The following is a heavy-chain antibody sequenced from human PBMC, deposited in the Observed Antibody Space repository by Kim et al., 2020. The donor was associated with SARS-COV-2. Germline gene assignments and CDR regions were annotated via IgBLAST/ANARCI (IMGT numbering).Heavy chain of an antibody. J-gene: IGHJ6*02. CDR2: IGYDGTNK. Sequence: GGSLRLSCAASGFTFSNYGMHWVRQAPGKGLECVALIGYDGTNKYYADSVKGRFTISRDNSKNTLYLQMNSLRVEDTAVYYCARGQGAPDVHYYYYGMDVWGQGTTVTVSS. D-gene: IGHD3-10*02. CDR3: ARGQGAPDVHYYYYGMDV. CDR1: GFTFSNYG. V-gene: IGHV3-33*01.